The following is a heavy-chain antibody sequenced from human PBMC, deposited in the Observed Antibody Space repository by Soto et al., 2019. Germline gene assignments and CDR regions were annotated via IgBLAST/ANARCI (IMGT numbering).Heavy chain of an antibody. J-gene: IGHJ6*02. Sequence: EVQLLESGGGVVQPGGSLRLSCAASGLTFSDYAMSGVRQAPGKGLEWVSGISGSGGSTYYADSVKGRFTISRDNSENTLYLQVNSLRAEDTAVYYCARRVITDYYYYGMDVWGQGTRVTVSS. V-gene: IGHV3-23*01. CDR1: GLTFSDYA. CDR2: ISGSGGST. D-gene: IGHD3-22*01. CDR3: ARRVITDYYYYGMDV.